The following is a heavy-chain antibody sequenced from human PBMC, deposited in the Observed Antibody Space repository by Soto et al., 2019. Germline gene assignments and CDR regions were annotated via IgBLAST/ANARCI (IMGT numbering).Heavy chain of an antibody. CDR3: ARAGAAPYYYYGMDV. CDR1: GYTFSTYG. Sequence: QVQLVQSGAEVRKPGASVKVCCKASGYTFSTYGMSWLRQAPGQGLEWMGWISTYNGDTNDAPKFQDRVTMTSDTSTSTVYMELRSLRSDDTAVYYCARAGAAPYYYYGMDVWGQGTRVTVSS. J-gene: IGHJ6*02. D-gene: IGHD2-15*01. V-gene: IGHV1-18*01. CDR2: ISTYNGDT.